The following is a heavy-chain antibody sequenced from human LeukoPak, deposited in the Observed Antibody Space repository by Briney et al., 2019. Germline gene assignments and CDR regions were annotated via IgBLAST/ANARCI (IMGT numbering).Heavy chain of an antibody. CDR3: AGGTGFIIKD. CDR2: IKQDGSEK. Sequence: QSGGSLRLSCAASGFTFSLYWMNWVRRAPGKGLEWVANIKQDGSEKNYVDSVKGRFTISRDNAKNSLYLQMNNLRVEDTAMYYCAGGTGFIIKDWDQGTLVTVSS. J-gene: IGHJ4*02. V-gene: IGHV3-7*03. D-gene: IGHD3-9*01. CDR1: GFTFSLYW.